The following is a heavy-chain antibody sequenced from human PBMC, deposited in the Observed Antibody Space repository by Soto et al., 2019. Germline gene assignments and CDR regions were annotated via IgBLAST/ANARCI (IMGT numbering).Heavy chain of an antibody. V-gene: IGHV3-23*01. D-gene: IGHD3-3*01. CDR2: VNGGGDIT. Sequence: EVQLLESGGGLVQPGGSLRLSCAASEFTFSSSSMIWVRQAPGKGLEWVSGVNGGGDITYYAESVKGRFTISRDNSKNPLYLQMYSLRGEDTAVVYGARGHFGVTMDVWGQGTMVTVSS. J-gene: IGHJ6*02. CDR3: ARGHFGVTMDV. CDR1: EFTFSSSS.